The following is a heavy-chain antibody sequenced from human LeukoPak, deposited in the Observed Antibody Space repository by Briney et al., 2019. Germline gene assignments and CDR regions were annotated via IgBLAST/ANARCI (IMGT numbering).Heavy chain of an antibody. CDR3: ASSRYDSSGYYGIIGY. J-gene: IGHJ4*02. Sequence: GGSLRLSCAASGFTFSSYWMSWVRQAPGKGLECVANIKQDGSEKYYADSVKGRFTISRDNAKNSLYLQMNSLRAEDTALYYCASSRYDSSGYYGIIGYWGQGTLVTVSS. V-gene: IGHV3-7*01. D-gene: IGHD3-22*01. CDR1: GFTFSSYW. CDR2: IKQDGSEK.